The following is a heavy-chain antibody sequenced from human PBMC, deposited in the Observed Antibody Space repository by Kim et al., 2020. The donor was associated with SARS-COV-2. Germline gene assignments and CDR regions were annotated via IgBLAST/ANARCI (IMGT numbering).Heavy chain of an antibody. D-gene: IGHD3-10*01. Sequence: GGSLRLSCAASGFTFSSYGMHWVRQAPGKGLEWVAVISYDGSNKYYADSVKGRFTISRDNSKNTLYLQMNSLRAEDTAVYYCAKELWFGEYGEDYGMDVWGQGTTVTVSS. J-gene: IGHJ6*02. V-gene: IGHV3-30*18. CDR3: AKELWFGEYGEDYGMDV. CDR2: ISYDGSNK. CDR1: GFTFSSYG.